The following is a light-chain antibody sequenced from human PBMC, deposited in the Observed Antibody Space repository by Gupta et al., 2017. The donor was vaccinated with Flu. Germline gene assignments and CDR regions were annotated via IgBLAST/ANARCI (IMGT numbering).Light chain of an antibody. V-gene: IGKV1-5*03. CDR2: EAT. CDR1: ETISSW. CDR3: QQYNDGRT. Sequence: DIQMTQSPSTLSASVGDRVTITCRASETISSWLAWYQQQPGKAPKLLIYEATSLQDGVPSRFSGSGSGTAFTLTISSLQPDDVATYYCQQYNDGRTFGQGTKVEIK. J-gene: IGKJ1*01.